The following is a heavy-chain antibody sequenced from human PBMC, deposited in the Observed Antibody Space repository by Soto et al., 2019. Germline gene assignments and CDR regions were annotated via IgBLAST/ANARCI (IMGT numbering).Heavy chain of an antibody. D-gene: IGHD4-17*01. Sequence: QLQLQEYGSGLVKPSQILSLTCAVSGGSISSGGYSWSWIRQPPGKGLEWIGYIYHSGYTYCNPSLKSRGTISVERSKNQFSLKLSSVTAADTAVYYCARAHYGDYGYGMDVWGQGTTVTVSS. CDR1: GGSISSGGYS. CDR3: ARAHYGDYGYGMDV. CDR2: IYHSGYT. V-gene: IGHV4-30-2*01. J-gene: IGHJ6*02.